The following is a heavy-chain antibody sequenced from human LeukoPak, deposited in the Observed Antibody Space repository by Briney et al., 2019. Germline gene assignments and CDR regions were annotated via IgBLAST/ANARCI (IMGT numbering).Heavy chain of an antibody. J-gene: IGHJ3*01. CDR1: QFTLSSYN. V-gene: IGHV3-21*05. Sequence: GGSLRLSCTPSQFTLSSYNLNWVRQAPGEGLEWIAYIGASGNYYYSDSVKGRFTISRDNAKNSLFLQMNSLRAEDTAVYYCVGDKDYALDTWGQGTMVTVSS. CDR3: VGDKDYALDT. D-gene: IGHD4-17*01. CDR2: IGASGNY.